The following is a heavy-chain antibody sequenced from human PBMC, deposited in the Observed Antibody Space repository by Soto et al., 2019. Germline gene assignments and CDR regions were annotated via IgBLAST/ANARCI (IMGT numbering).Heavy chain of an antibody. V-gene: IGHV3-33*01. Sequence: QVQLVESGGGVVQPGRSLRLSCAASGFTFSSYGMDWVRQAPGKGLEWVASIWYDGSNKYYADSVKGRFIISRDNSKNTLYLQTNSLRAEDTAVYYCARGGGYGDGFDYWGQGTLVTVSS. D-gene: IGHD4-17*01. CDR1: GFTFSSYG. CDR3: ARGGGYGDGFDY. J-gene: IGHJ4*02. CDR2: IWYDGSNK.